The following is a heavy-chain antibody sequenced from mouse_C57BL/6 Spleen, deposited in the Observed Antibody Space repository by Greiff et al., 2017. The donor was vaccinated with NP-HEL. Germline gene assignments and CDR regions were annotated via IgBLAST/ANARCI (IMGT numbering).Heavy chain of an antibody. CDR2: IDPETGGT. CDR3: TTATVVAENY. D-gene: IGHD1-1*01. J-gene: IGHJ2*01. V-gene: IGHV1-15*01. Sequence: QVHVKQSGAELVRPGASVTLSCKASGYTFTDYEMHWVKQTPVHGLEWIGAIDPETGGTAYNQKFKGKAILTADKSSSTAYMELRSLTSEDSAVYYCTTATVVAENYWGQGTTLTVSS. CDR1: GYTFTDYE.